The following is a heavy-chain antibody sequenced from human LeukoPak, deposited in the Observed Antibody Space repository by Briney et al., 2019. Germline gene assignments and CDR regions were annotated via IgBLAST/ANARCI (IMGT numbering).Heavy chain of an antibody. J-gene: IGHJ4*02. D-gene: IGHD3-9*01. Sequence: PGRSLRLSCAASGFTFSSYAMHWVRQAPGKGLEWVAVISYDGSNKYYADSVKGRFTISRDNSKNTLYLQMNSLRAEDTAVYYCAAGYFDWLPLGYWGQGTLVTVSS. CDR2: ISYDGSNK. V-gene: IGHV3-30-3*01. CDR1: GFTFSSYA. CDR3: AAGYFDWLPLGY.